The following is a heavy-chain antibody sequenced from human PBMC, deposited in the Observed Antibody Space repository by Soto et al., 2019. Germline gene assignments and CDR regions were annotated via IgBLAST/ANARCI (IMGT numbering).Heavy chain of an antibody. J-gene: IGHJ4*02. V-gene: IGHV4-31*03. CDR1: GGSISSGGYY. CDR3: ARAVSFYYDDTRHYHFDY. Sequence: PSETLSLTCTVSGGSISSGGYYWSWIRQHPGKGLEWIGYIYYSGSTYYNPSLKSRVIISVDTSKNQFSLRLRSVTAADTAVYYCARAVSFYYDDTRHYHFDYWAQGYLVTVSS. D-gene: IGHD3-22*01. CDR2: IYYSGST.